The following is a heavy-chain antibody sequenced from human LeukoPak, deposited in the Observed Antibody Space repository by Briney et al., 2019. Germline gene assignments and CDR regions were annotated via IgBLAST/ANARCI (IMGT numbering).Heavy chain of an antibody. Sequence: PSETLSLTCAVYGGSFSGYYWSWIRQPPGKGLEWIGEINHSGSTNYNPSLKSRVTISVDTSKNQFSLKLSSVTAADTAVYYCARARVGYSSSWYYRYWGQGTLVTVPS. J-gene: IGHJ4*02. D-gene: IGHD6-13*01. CDR2: INHSGST. CDR3: ARARVGYSSSWYYRY. V-gene: IGHV4-34*01. CDR1: GGSFSGYY.